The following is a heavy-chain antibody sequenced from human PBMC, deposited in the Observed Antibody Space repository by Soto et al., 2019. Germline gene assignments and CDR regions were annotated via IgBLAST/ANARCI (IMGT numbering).Heavy chain of an antibody. D-gene: IGHD1-20*01. CDR2: IYYSGST. V-gene: IGHV4-31*03. CDR1: GGSISSGGYY. CDR3: ARDHNSAPPYYYYGMDV. Sequence: QVQLQESGPGLVKPSQTLSLTCTVSGGSISSGGYYWSWIRQHPGKGLEWIGYIYYSGSTYYNPSLKSRVTISVDTSKNQFSLKLSSVTAADTAVYYCARDHNSAPPYYYYGMDVWGQGTTVTVSS. J-gene: IGHJ6*02.